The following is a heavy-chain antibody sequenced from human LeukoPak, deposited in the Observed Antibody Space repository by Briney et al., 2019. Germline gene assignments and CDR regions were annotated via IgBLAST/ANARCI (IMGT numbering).Heavy chain of an antibody. CDR1: GFTFSSYG. Sequence: GGSLRLSCAASGFTFSSYGMHWVRQAPGKGLEWVAFIRYDGSNKYYADSVKGRFTISRDNSKNTLYLQMNSLRAEDTAVYYCAKDRVGFYYDSSGYYYTGFNYRGQGTLVTVSS. J-gene: IGHJ4*02. CDR3: AKDRVGFYYDSSGYYYTGFNY. V-gene: IGHV3-30*02. D-gene: IGHD3-22*01. CDR2: IRYDGSNK.